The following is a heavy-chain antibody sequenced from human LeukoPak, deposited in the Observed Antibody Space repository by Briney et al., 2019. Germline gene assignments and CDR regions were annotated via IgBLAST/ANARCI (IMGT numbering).Heavy chain of an antibody. V-gene: IGHV1-69*05. CDR2: IIPMFGTP. CDR1: GGTFNRNT. Sequence: SVKVSFKASGGTFNRNTVTWVRHAPGQGLERTAPIIPMFGTPNYAQNFRGRVTVTTDESTSTASMELTSLRSEDTAVYYCARVSVDSGYYYLDLWGQGTLVTVSS. D-gene: IGHD3-22*01. CDR3: ARVSVDSGYYYLDL. J-gene: IGHJ4*02.